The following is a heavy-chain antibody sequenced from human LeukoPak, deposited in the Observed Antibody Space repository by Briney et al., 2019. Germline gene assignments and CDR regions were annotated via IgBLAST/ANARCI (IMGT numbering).Heavy chain of an antibody. V-gene: IGHV3-7*01. CDR3: ASGRQLGY. Sequence: PGGSLRLSCVASGFTFSSYAMTWVRQAPGKGLEWVANIKQDGSEKYYVDSVKGRFTISRDNAKNSLYLQMNSLRAEDTALYYCASGRQLGYWGQGTLVTVSS. D-gene: IGHD3-16*01. CDR1: GFTFSSYA. J-gene: IGHJ4*02. CDR2: IKQDGSEK.